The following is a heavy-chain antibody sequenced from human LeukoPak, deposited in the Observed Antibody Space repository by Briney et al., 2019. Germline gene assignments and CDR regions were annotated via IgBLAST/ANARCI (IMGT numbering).Heavy chain of an antibody. CDR2: LSGGVGAAT. J-gene: IGHJ4*02. Sequence: PGGSLRLSCATSGFTFSIYAMSWVRQAPGKGLEWVSGLSGGVGAATYYAGSVKGRFTISRDNSKNTLYLQMNSLRAEDTAVYYCAKDRDSSSWYLGSCFGDYWGQGTLVTVSS. CDR1: GFTFSIYA. D-gene: IGHD6-13*01. V-gene: IGHV3-23*01. CDR3: AKDRDSSSWYLGSCFGDY.